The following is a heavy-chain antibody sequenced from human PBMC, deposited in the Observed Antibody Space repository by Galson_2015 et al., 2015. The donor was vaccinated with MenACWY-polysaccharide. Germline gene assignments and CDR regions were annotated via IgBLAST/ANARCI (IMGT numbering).Heavy chain of an antibody. Sequence: PLSLTCTVSGDSITSGVYYWPWLRQSAGQGLEWLGRVFRTGSTTYNPSLKSRVLISVATSQTPFSLSLTSVTAADTAVYFCARALPSSLYNWFDPWGQGILVTVSS. CDR3: ARALPSSLYNWFDP. CDR1: GDSITSGVYY. V-gene: IGHV4-61*02. J-gene: IGHJ5*02. D-gene: IGHD6-13*01. CDR2: VFRTGST.